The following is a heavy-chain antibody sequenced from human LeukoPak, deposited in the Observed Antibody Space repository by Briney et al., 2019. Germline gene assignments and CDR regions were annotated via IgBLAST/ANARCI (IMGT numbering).Heavy chain of an antibody. Sequence: TTSETLSLTCTVSGGSISSYYWSWIRQPPGKGLEWIGEINHSGSTTYNPSLKSRVTISVDTSKNQFSLKVTSVTAADTAVYYCARGLRDTSGWWGWFDPWGQGTLVTVSS. J-gene: IGHJ5*02. D-gene: IGHD6-19*01. CDR1: GGSISSYY. V-gene: IGHV4-34*01. CDR3: ARGLRDTSGWWGWFDP. CDR2: INHSGST.